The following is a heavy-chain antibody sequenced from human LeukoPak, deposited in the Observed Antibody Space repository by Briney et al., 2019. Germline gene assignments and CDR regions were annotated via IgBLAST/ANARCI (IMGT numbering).Heavy chain of an antibody. V-gene: IGHV4-38-2*01. CDR3: ARNRTTVIPGIGAAGPLNWFDP. Sequence: SETLSLTCAVSGYSISSGYSISNGYYWDWIRQPPGKGLEWIGSIYYSGSTYYNPSLKSRVTISVDPAKNQFSLKLSSVTAADTAVYYCARNRTTVIPGIGAAGPLNWFDPWGQGILVTVSS. J-gene: IGHJ5*02. D-gene: IGHD6-13*01. CDR2: IYYSGST. CDR1: GYSISSGYSISNGYY.